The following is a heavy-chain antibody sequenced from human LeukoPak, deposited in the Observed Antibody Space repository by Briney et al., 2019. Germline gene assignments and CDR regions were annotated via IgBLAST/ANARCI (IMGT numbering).Heavy chain of an antibody. CDR3: ARGAPAHQ. CDR1: GFTFSTYW. D-gene: IGHD2-2*01. Sequence: RGSLRLSCAASGFTFSTYWMHWVRQAPGKGLVWVSRINTDGSTTTYADSVKGRFTISRDNAKNTLYPQMNSLRAEDTAVYFCARGAPAHQWDKGTLVTVSS. V-gene: IGHV3-74*01. CDR2: INTDGSTT. J-gene: IGHJ4*02.